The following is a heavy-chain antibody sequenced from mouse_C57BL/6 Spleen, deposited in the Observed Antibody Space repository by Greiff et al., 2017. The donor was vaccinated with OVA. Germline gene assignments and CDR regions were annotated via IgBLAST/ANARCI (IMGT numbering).Heavy chain of an antibody. D-gene: IGHD1-1*01. CDR3: VREYYGSSPFAY. CDR1: GFSFNTYA. Sequence: DVMLVESGGGLVQPKGSLKLSCAASGFSFNTYAMNWVRQAPGKGLEWVARIRSKSNNSATYYADSVKDRFTISRDDSESMLYLQMNNLKTEETAMYYCVREYYGSSPFAYWGQGTLVTVSA. V-gene: IGHV10-1*01. CDR2: IRSKSNNSAT. J-gene: IGHJ3*01.